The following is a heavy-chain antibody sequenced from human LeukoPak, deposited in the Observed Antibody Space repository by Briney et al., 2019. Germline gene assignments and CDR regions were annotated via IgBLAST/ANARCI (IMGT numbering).Heavy chain of an antibody. Sequence: GGSLGLSCPPSGFSFSGHWMHWARQLPGKGLVRVSRISPTGSTTSYADSVKGRFTVSRDNAKNTLYLQVNNLRAEDTAVYYCARGPNSNWSGLDYWGQGTLLTVSS. J-gene: IGHJ4*02. CDR2: ISPTGSTT. D-gene: IGHD6-6*01. V-gene: IGHV3-74*01. CDR3: ARGPNSNWSGLDY. CDR1: GFSFSGHW.